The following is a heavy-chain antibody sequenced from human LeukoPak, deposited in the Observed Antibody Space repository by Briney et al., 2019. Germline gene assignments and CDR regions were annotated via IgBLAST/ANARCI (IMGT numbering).Heavy chain of an antibody. J-gene: IGHJ4*02. CDR2: IYSDGST. CDR1: GFTFSSYS. Sequence: GGSLRLPCAASGFTFSSYSMNWVRQAPGKGLEWVSIIYSDGSTYYADSVKGRFIISRDNSKNTLYLAMNSLGAEDTAVYYCARTSVSMAAKEDYFDYWGQGTLVTVSS. V-gene: IGHV3-53*01. CDR3: ARTSVSMAAKEDYFDY. D-gene: IGHD2-15*01.